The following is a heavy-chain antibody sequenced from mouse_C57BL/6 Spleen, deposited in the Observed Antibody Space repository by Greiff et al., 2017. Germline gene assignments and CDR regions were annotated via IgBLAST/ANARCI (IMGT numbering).Heavy chain of an antibody. Sequence: EVQLKESGPGLAKPSQTLSLTSDYWNWIRKFPGNKLEYMGYISYSGSTYYNPSLKSRISITRDTSKNQYYLQLNSVTTEDTATYYCARSDSSYWYFDVWGTGTTVTVSS. V-gene: IGHV3-8*01. D-gene: IGHD3-3*01. CDR2: ISYSGST. CDR3: ARSDSSYWYFDV. CDR1: SDY. J-gene: IGHJ1*03.